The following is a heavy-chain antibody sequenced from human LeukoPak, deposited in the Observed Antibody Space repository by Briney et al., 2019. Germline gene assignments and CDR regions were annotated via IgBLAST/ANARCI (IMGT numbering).Heavy chain of an antibody. CDR2: FDPEDGET. V-gene: IGHV1-24*01. J-gene: IGHJ6*03. CDR3: ARGVTARGFYYYMDV. Sequence: ASVKVSCKVSGYTLTELSMHWVRQAPGKGLEWMGGFDPEDGETIYAQKFQGRVTMTEDTSTDTAYMDLSRLRSDDTAVYYCARGVTARGFYYYMDVWGKGTTVTISS. CDR1: GYTLTELS. D-gene: IGHD2-21*02.